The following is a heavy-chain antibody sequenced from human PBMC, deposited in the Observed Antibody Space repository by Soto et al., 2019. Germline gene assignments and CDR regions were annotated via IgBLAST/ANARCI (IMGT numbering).Heavy chain of an antibody. J-gene: IGHJ5*02. Sequence: GGSLRLSCAASGFTFSDYAMHWVRQAPGKGLEWVTYVSRDGRTIHYADSVKGRFTISRDNAKNSLYLQMTSLRDEDAAVYYCARDKDFTGPNWFDPWGQGTLVTVSS. CDR1: GFTFSDYA. CDR3: ARDKDFTGPNWFDP. CDR2: VSRDGRTI. V-gene: IGHV3-48*02. D-gene: IGHD2-8*02.